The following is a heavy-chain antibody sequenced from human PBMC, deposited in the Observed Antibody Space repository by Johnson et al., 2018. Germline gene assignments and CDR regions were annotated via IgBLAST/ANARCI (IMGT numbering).Heavy chain of an antibody. J-gene: IGHJ3*02. CDR2: LGTAGDT. V-gene: IGHV3-13*01. D-gene: IGHD3-22*01. Sequence: EVQLLESGGGLIQPGGSMRLSCAASGFTFSNYDMHWVRQTTGKSLEWVSALGTAGDTHYPASVKGRFTISRENAKNSLYLQMNSLRVADTAVYYCARGYYYDSSGYYSRGAFDIWGQGTVVTVSS. CDR3: ARGYYYDSSGYYSRGAFDI. CDR1: GFTFSNYD.